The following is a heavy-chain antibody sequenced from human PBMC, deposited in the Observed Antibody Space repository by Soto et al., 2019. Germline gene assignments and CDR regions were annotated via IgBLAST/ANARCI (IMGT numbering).Heavy chain of an antibody. V-gene: IGHV3-11*01. CDR3: ARDLGYYDSSGYFDY. CDR2: IRSSGSAI. CDR1: GFTFSDYY. J-gene: IGHJ4*02. D-gene: IGHD3-22*01. Sequence: QVQLVESGGGLVKPGGALRLSCAASGFTFSDYYMSWIRQAPGKGLEWVSYIRSSGSAIYYAGSVQGRFTIARDNAKNSLYLQMNSLRAEDTAVYYCARDLGYYDSSGYFDYWGQGTLVTVSS.